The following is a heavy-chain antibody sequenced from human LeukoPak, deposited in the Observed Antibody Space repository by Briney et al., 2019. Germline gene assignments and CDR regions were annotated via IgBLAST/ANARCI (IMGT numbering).Heavy chain of an antibody. CDR1: GYTFTSYY. D-gene: IGHD6-13*01. CDR2: INPSGGST. V-gene: IGHV1-46*01. CDR3: ARSGQRPRTAAGTKKYYYYYMDV. J-gene: IGHJ6*03. Sequence: GASVKVSCKASGYTFTSYYMHWVRQAPGQGLEWMGIINPSGGSTSYAQKFQGRVTMTRDTSTSTVYMELSSLRSEDTAVYYCARSGQRPRTAAGTKKYYYYYMDVWGKGTTVTVSS.